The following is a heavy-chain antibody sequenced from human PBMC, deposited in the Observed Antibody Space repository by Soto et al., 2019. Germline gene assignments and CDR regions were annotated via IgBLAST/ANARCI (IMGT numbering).Heavy chain of an antibody. D-gene: IGHD2-15*01. V-gene: IGHV4-30-2*01. CDR2: IYHSGST. Sequence: SETLSLTCAVSGGSISSGCYSWSWIRQPPGKGLEWIGYIYHSGSTYYNPSLKSRVTISVDRSKNQFSPKLSSVTAADTAVYYCARGQVVAAQHWGQGTLVTVSS. CDR3: ARGQVVAAQH. CDR1: GGSISSGCYS. J-gene: IGHJ4*02.